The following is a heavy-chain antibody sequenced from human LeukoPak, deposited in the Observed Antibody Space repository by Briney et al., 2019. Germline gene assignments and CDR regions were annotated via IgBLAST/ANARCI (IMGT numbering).Heavy chain of an antibody. J-gene: IGHJ4*02. CDR1: GGSISSSSYY. CDR2: IYYSGST. CDR3: ARDYQGGYGDKTVDY. V-gene: IGHV4-39*07. D-gene: IGHD5-18*01. Sequence: PSETLSLTCTVSGGSISSSSYYWGWICQPPGKGLEWIGSIYYSGSTYYNPSLKSRVTISVDTSKNQFSLKLSSVTAADTAVYYCARDYQGGYGDKTVDYWGQGTLVTVSS.